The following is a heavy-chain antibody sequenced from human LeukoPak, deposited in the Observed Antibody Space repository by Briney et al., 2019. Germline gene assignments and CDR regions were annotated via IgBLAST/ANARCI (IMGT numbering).Heavy chain of an antibody. J-gene: IGHJ4*02. CDR1: GFTFSNYA. CDR2: ISGGGGTT. V-gene: IGHV3-23*01. Sequence: GGSLRLSCAASGFTFSNYAMSWVRQAPGKGLEWVSSISGGGGTTYYADSVKGRFTTSRDNSKNTLYLQMNSLRAEDTAVYYCAKRPGYSDYWGQGTLVTASS. CDR3: AKRPGYSDY.